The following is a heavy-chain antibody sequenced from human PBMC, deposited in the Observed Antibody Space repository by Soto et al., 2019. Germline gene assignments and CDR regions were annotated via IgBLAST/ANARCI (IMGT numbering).Heavy chain of an antibody. CDR1: GFTFKIYA. V-gene: IGHV3-23*01. Sequence: RLLESGGGLVQPGGSLRLSCTASGFTFKIYAMSWVRQAPGKGLEWVSGITASASTTYYGDSAKGRFTIARDNSKNTLALQVNSLRVEDTAVYYCARLLWFGDSSSHYDGMDVWGQGTTVTVSS. CDR3: ARLLWFGDSSSHYDGMDV. J-gene: IGHJ6*02. D-gene: IGHD3-10*01. CDR2: ITASASTT.